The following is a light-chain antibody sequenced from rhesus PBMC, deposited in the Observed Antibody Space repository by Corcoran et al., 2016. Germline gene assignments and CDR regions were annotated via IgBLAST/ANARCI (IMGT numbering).Light chain of an antibody. CDR1: QSISNW. Sequence: DIQMTQSPSSLSASVGDTVTITCRASQSISNWLAWYQQKPGKAPKLLIYKASTLQRGVSSRFSGTASGTDFTLTISSLQSEDFATYYCQQYNSSPYSFGLGTKVEIK. CDR3: QQYNSSPYS. CDR2: KAS. V-gene: IGKV1-22*01. J-gene: IGKJ2*01.